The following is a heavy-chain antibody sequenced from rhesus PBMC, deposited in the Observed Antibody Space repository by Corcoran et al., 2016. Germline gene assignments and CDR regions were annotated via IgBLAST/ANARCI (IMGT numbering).Heavy chain of an antibody. V-gene: IGHV4-57*01. CDR3: ARLYSGSYYFPFDY. J-gene: IGHJ4*01. CDR1: GDSISSSNW. CDR2: ISGSGGRP. D-gene: IGHD3-16*01. Sequence: QLQLQESGPGLVKPSETLSLTCAVSGDSISSSNWWSWIRQPPGKGLGWIGRISGSGGRPSYNPALKGRVTISTDTSKNQFSLKLSSVTAADTAVYYCARLYSGSYYFPFDYWGQGVLVTVSS.